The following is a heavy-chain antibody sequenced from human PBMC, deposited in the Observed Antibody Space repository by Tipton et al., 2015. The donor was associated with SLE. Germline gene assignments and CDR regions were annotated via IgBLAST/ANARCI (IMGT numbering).Heavy chain of an antibody. J-gene: IGHJ4*02. CDR1: GGSFSGYY. V-gene: IGHV4-34*01. CDR3: ATRGSSSWYFFDY. D-gene: IGHD6-13*01. Sequence: TLSLTCAVYGGSFSGYYWSWIRQPPGKGLEWIGEMDHSGITNYNPSLKSRVTISADTSKRQFSLKLSSVTAADTAVHYCATRGSSSWYFFDYWGQGTLVTVSS. CDR2: MDHSGIT.